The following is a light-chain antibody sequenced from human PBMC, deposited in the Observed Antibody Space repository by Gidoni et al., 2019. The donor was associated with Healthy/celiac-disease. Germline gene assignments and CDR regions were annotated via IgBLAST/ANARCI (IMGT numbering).Light chain of an antibody. J-gene: IGKJ2*03. CDR1: QSIISR. V-gene: IGKV1-5*03. CDR3: QQYNSYPYS. Sequence: EIQMTQSPSTLSASIGDRVTITCRASQSIISRLAWSQQKQGKAPKLLISKASSVESGVPSRFGGSGSGTEFTLTISSLQPDDLATYYCQQYNSYPYSFXXXTKLEIK. CDR2: KAS.